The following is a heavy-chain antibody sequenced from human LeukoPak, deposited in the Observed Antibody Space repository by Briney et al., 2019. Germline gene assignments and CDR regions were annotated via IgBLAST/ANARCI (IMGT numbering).Heavy chain of an antibody. J-gene: IGHJ2*01. Sequence: SETLSLTCTVSGSSFSGAYYWGWIRQSPGKGLEWIGSIYHSGSTYSNPSLESRVTISVDTSKNQFTLKLSSVTATDTAVYYCARPQSSLGGFLYFDLWGPGTLVTVSS. D-gene: IGHD2/OR15-2a*01. CDR1: GSSFSGAYY. CDR2: IYHSGST. V-gene: IGHV4-38-2*02. CDR3: ARPQSSLGGFLYFDL.